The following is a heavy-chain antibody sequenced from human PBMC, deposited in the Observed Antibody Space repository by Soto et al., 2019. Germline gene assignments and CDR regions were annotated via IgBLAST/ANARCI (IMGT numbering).Heavy chain of an antibody. J-gene: IGHJ4*02. CDR3: ARESIVGATNTFDY. D-gene: IGHD1-26*01. V-gene: IGHV3-66*01. Sequence: EVQLVESGGGLVQPGESLRLSCAASGFTVSSNYMSWVRQAPGKGLEWVSIIYSGGSTYYADSVKGRFTISRDNSKNTLYLQMNCLRAEDTAVYYFARESIVGATNTFDYWGQGTLVTVSS. CDR2: IYSGGST. CDR1: GFTVSSNY.